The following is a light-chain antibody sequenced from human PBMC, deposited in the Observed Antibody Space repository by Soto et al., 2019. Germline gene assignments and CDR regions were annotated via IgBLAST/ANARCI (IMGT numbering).Light chain of an antibody. V-gene: IGKV3D-15*01. Sequence: EVVLTHSPGTLSLSPGEGATLSCRASQSVSDNYLAWYQQKPGQAPRLVIYGASIRATGIPDRFSGSGSGTEFTLTINSLQSEDFAVYYCQRYNNWPLTFGGGTKVDI. J-gene: IGKJ4*01. CDR1: QSVSDN. CDR2: GAS. CDR3: QRYNNWPLT.